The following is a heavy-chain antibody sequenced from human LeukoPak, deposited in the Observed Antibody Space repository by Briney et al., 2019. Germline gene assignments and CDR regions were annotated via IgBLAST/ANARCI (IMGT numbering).Heavy chain of an antibody. CDR2: IKSKTDGGTT. D-gene: IGHD3-10*01. CDR3: TTAPTAYGSGSYSDAFDI. J-gene: IGHJ3*02. V-gene: IGHV3-15*01. Sequence: GGSLRLSCAASGFTFSDAWMSWVRQAPGKGLEWVGRIKSKTDGGTTDYAAPVKGRFTISRDDSKNTLYLQMNSLKTEDTAVYYCTTAPTAYGSGSYSDAFDIWGQGTMVTVSS. CDR1: GFTFSDAW.